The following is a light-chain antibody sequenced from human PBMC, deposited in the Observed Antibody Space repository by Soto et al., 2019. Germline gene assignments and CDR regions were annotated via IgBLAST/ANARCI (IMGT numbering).Light chain of an antibody. CDR2: AAS. Sequence: DIQMTQSPSSLSASVGDRVTITCRASQSISNYLNWYQQKPGKAPKLLIFAASSLQSGVPSRFSGSGSGTDFTLTISILQPEDFATDYCQQSYSTPMYTFGQGTKLEIK. J-gene: IGKJ2*01. V-gene: IGKV1-39*01. CDR3: QQSYSTPMYT. CDR1: QSISNY.